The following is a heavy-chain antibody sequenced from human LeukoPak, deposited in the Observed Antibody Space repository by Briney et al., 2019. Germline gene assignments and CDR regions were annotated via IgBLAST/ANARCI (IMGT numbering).Heavy chain of an antibody. V-gene: IGHV4-59*01. J-gene: IGHJ4*02. CDR3: ARAPGDADY. Sequence: SETLSLTCAVYGGSFSGYYWSWIRQPPGKGLEWIGYIYYSGSTNYNPSLKSRVTISVDTSKNQFSLKLSSVTAADTAVYYCARAPGDADYWGQGTLVTVSS. CDR1: GGSFSGYY. D-gene: IGHD1-26*01. CDR2: IYYSGST.